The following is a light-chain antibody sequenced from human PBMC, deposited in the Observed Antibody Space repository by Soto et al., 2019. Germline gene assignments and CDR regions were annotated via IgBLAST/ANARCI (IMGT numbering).Light chain of an antibody. V-gene: IGKV3-20*01. CDR3: QQYDSSPWT. CDR1: QSVSSSI. Sequence: EIVLTQSPGTLSLSPGERATLSCRASQSVSSSILAWYQQKPGQTPRLLIYGASSRATGIPDRFSGSGSGTDFTLTISRLEPEDFAVYYCQQYDSSPWTFGQGTTVEIK. CDR2: GAS. J-gene: IGKJ1*01.